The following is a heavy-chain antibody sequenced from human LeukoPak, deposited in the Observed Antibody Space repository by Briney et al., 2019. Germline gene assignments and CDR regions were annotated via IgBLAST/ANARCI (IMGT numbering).Heavy chain of an antibody. D-gene: IGHD3-3*01. CDR2: IYYSGST. Sequence: PSETLSLTCTVSGGSISSYYWSWIRQPPGQGLEWIGYIYYSGSTNYNPSLKSRVTISVDTSKNQFSLKLSSVTAADTAVYHCARALLRPNAFDIWGQGTMVTVSS. CDR3: ARALLRPNAFDI. J-gene: IGHJ3*02. CDR1: GGSISSYY. V-gene: IGHV4-59*01.